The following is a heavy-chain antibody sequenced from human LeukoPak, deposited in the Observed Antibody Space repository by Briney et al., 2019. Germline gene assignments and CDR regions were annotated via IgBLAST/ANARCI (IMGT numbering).Heavy chain of an antibody. Sequence: PGGSLRLSCAASGFTFSSYSMNWVRQAPGKGLEWVSSISSSSSYIYYADSVKGRFTISRDNAKNSLYLQMNSLRAEDTAVYYCARNHGYYDSSGFYFDYWGQGTLVTVSS. J-gene: IGHJ4*02. V-gene: IGHV3-21*01. CDR3: ARNHGYYDSSGFYFDY. D-gene: IGHD3-22*01. CDR2: ISSSSSYI. CDR1: GFTFSSYS.